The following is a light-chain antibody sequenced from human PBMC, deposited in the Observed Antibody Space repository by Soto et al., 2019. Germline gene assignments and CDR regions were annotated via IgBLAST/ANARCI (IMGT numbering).Light chain of an antibody. J-gene: IGLJ2*01. V-gene: IGLV2-14*01. CDR1: SSDVGGYNY. CDR2: DVS. Sequence: QSALTQPDAVSVSPGQSITISCTGTSSDVGGYNYVSWYQQHPGKAPKLMFYDVSNRPSGVSNRFSGSKSGNTASLTIAGLHAEGEADYYCSLSTSSSTVVVGGGTKLTVL. CDR3: SLSTSSSTVV.